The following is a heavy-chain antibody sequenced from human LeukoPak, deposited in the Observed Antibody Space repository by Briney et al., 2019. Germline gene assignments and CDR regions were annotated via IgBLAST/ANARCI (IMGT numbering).Heavy chain of an antibody. CDR3: ARGVYLGNGYYFDY. D-gene: IGHD2-8*01. CDR1: GGSISSYY. CDR2: IYTSGST. J-gene: IGHJ4*02. Sequence: SETLSLTCTVSGGSISSYYWNWIRQPAGKGLEWIGHIYTSGSTNYNSSLKSRVTMSVDTSKNQFSVKLNSVIAADTAMYYCARGVYLGNGYYFDYWGQGTQVTVSS. V-gene: IGHV4-4*07.